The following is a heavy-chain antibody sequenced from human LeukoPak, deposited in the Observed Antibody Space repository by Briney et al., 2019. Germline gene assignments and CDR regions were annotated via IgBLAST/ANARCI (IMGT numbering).Heavy chain of an antibody. CDR2: ISGSGANT. J-gene: IGHJ4*02. V-gene: IGHV3-23*01. CDR3: AKVPSSGWYSGGWYFDY. D-gene: IGHD6-19*01. CDR1: GFIFSDYG. Sequence: PGGSLRLSCAASGFIFSDYGITWVRQAPGKGLEWVSGISGSGANTYFADSVKGRFTISRDNSKNTLYLQMNSLRAEDTAVYYCAKVPSSGWYSGGWYFDYWGQGTLVTVSS.